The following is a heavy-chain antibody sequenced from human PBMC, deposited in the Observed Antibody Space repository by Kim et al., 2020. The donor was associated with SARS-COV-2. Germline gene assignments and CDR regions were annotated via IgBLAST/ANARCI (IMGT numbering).Heavy chain of an antibody. CDR1: GFTFSSYS. Sequence: GGSLRLSCAASGFTFSSYSMNWVRQAPGKGLEWVSSISSSSSYIYYADSVKGRFTISRDNAKNSLYLQMNSLRAEDTAVYYCARVIDGGTGTAYYYYGMDVWGQGTTVTVSS. CDR3: ARVIDGGTGTAYYYYGMDV. V-gene: IGHV3-21*01. D-gene: IGHD7-27*01. J-gene: IGHJ6*02. CDR2: ISSSSSYI.